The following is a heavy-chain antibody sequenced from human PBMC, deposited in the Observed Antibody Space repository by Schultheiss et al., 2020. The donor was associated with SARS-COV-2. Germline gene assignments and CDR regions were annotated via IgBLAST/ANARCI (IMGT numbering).Heavy chain of an antibody. CDR3: ARARRYCSGGSCYQDRVLDY. CDR1: GGSFSGYY. Sequence: SQTLSLTCAVYGGSFSGYYWSWIRQPPGKGLEWIGEINHSGSTYYNPSLKSRVTISVDTSKNQFSLKLSSVTAADTAVYYCARARRYCSGGSCYQDRVLDYWGQGTLVTVSS. CDR2: INHSGST. J-gene: IGHJ4*02. V-gene: IGHV4-34*09. D-gene: IGHD2-15*01.